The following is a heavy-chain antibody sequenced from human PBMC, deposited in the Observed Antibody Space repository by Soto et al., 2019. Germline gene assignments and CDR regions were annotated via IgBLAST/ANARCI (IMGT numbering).Heavy chain of an antibody. D-gene: IGHD3-9*01. V-gene: IGHV4-59*01. CDR1: SGSIGTYY. J-gene: IGHJ5*02. CDR3: VRDYLLTGFDT. CDR2: VYYSGSS. Sequence: QVQLQESGPGLVKPSETLSLTCSVFSGSIGTYYWTWVRQPPGKGLEWVGYVYYSGSSNYNPSLKSRVNMSIDTSKNQFSLELKSVTAADTAIYYCVRDYLLTGFDTWGQGTLVTVSA.